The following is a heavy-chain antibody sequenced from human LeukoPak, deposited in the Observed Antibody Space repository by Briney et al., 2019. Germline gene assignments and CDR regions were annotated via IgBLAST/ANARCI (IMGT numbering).Heavy chain of an antibody. CDR2: IKQDGSEK. Sequence: GGSLRLSCAASGFTFSTYWMNWVRQAPGKGLEWVANIKQDGSEKYYVDSVKGRFTHSRDSAKNSLYLQMNSLRAEDTAVYYCARAEWSNWYFDLWGRSTLVTVSS. CDR3: ARAEWSNWYFDL. CDR1: GFTFSTYW. V-gene: IGHV3-7*03. J-gene: IGHJ2*01. D-gene: IGHD3-3*01.